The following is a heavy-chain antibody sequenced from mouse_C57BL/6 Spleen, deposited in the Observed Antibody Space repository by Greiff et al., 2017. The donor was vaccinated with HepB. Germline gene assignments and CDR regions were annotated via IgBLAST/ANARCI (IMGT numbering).Heavy chain of an antibody. V-gene: IGHV1-69*01. Sequence: QVQLQQPGAELVMPGASVKLSCKASGYTFTSYWMHWVKQRPGQGLEWIGEIDPSDSYTNYNQKFKGKSTLTVDKSSSTADMQLSSLTSEDSAVYYGARGGLRRCDYWGQGTTLTVSS. CDR3: ARGGLRRCDY. D-gene: IGHD2-4*01. J-gene: IGHJ2*01. CDR1: GYTFTSYW. CDR2: IDPSDSYT.